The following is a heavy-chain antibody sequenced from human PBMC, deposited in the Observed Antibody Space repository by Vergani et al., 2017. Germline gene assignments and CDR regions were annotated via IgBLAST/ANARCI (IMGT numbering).Heavy chain of an antibody. CDR3: ARDRGAAAERMGYYYYDMDV. V-gene: IGHV4-31*03. D-gene: IGHD6-13*01. CDR2: TYYSGST. CDR1: GGSISSGGYY. Sequence: QVQLQESGPGLVKPSQTLSLTCTVSGGSISSGGYYWSWIRQHPGKGLEWIGYTYYSGSTYYNPSLKSRVTISVDTSKNQFSLKLSSVTAADTAVYYCARDRGAAAERMGYYYYDMDVWGKGTTVTVSS. J-gene: IGHJ6*03.